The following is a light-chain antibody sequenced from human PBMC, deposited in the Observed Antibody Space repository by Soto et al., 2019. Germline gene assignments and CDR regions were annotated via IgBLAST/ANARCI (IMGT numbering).Light chain of an antibody. J-gene: IGKJ4*01. CDR3: QQYANLPLT. V-gene: IGKV1-33*01. CDR1: QDISNY. CDR2: DAS. Sequence: DIQMTQSPSSLSASVGDRVTITCQASQDISNYLNWYQQKPGKAPKLLIYDASNLETGVPSRFSGSGSWTDFTFTISSLQPEDIATYYGQQYANLPLTFGGGPKVEIK.